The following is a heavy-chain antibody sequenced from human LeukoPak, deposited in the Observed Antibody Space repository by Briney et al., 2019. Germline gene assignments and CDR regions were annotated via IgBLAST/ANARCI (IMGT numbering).Heavy chain of an antibody. Sequence: GGSLRLSCAASGFTFSSYAMSWVHQAPGKGLEWVSAISGSGGSTYYADSVKGRFTISRDNSKNTLYLQMNSLRAEDTAVYYCAKDKELVVVITYFDYWGQGTLVTVSS. J-gene: IGHJ4*02. CDR3: AKDKELVVVITYFDY. V-gene: IGHV3-23*01. D-gene: IGHD3-22*01. CDR2: ISGSGGST. CDR1: GFTFSSYA.